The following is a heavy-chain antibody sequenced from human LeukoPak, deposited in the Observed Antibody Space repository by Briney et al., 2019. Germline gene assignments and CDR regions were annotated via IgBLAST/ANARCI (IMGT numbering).Heavy chain of an antibody. D-gene: IGHD4-23*01. V-gene: IGHV1-69*05. CDR2: IIPIFGTA. CDR3: ARERGRWSHAFDI. J-gene: IGHJ3*02. CDR1: GGTFSSYA. Sequence: GASVKVSCKASGGTFSSYAISWVRQAPGQGLEWMGGIIPIFGTANYAQEFQGRVTITRDTSASTAYMELSSLRSEDMAVYYCARERGRWSHAFDIWGQGTMVTVSS.